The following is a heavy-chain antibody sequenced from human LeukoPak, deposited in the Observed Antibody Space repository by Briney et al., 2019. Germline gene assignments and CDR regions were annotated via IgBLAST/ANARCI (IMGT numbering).Heavy chain of an antibody. Sequence: SETPSLTCAVYGGSFSGYYWSWIRQPPGKGLEWIGEINHSGSTNYNPSLKSRVTISVDTSKNQFSLKLSSVTAADTAVYYCARRIGATGGFYDYWGQGTLVTVSS. CDR3: ARRIGATGGFYDY. CDR1: GGSFSGYY. CDR2: INHSGST. J-gene: IGHJ4*02. V-gene: IGHV4-34*01. D-gene: IGHD1-26*01.